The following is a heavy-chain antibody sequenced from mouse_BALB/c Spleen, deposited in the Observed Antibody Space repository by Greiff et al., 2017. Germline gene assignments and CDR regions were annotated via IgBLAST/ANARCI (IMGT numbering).Heavy chain of an antibody. CDR1: GFTFSSFG. CDR3: ARDGSRVRFAY. V-gene: IGHV5-17*02. CDR2: ISSGSSTI. Sequence: EVQGVESGGGLVQPGGSRKLSCAASGFTFSSFGMHWVRQAPEKGLEWVAYISSGSSTIYYADTVKGRFTISRDNPKNTLFLQMTSLRSEDTAMYYCARDGSRVRFAYWGQGTLVTVSA. D-gene: IGHD1-1*01. J-gene: IGHJ3*01.